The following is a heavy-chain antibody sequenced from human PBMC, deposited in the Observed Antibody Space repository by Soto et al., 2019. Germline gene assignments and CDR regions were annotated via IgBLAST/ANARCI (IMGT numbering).Heavy chain of an antibody. CDR2: IAPHRDGT. D-gene: IGHD4-4*01. CDR3: ARGHYRDNAFDI. Sequence: QVQVVQSGAEVKKPGASVKVSCKASGYSFTDYYMHWIRQAPGQGLEWMGWIAPHRDGTEFAQKFQGRITLTGDTSTSTAYMELKGLTSADTAVYLCARGHYRDNAFDIWGQGTVVTVSS. CDR1: GYSFTDYY. V-gene: IGHV1-2*02. J-gene: IGHJ3*02.